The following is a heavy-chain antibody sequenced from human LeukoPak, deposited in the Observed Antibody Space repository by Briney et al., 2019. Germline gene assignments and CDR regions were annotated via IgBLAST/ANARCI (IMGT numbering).Heavy chain of an antibody. V-gene: IGHV1-18*01. CDR1: GYTFTSYG. J-gene: IGHJ5*02. D-gene: IGHD6-13*01. CDR2: ISAYNGNT. CDR3: VRDRRIANWFDP. Sequence: ASVKVSCKASGYTFTSYGISWVRQAPGQGLEWMGWISAYNGNTNYAQKLQGRVTMTTDTSTSTAYMELRSLRSDDTAVYYCVRDRRIANWFDPWGQGTLVTVSS.